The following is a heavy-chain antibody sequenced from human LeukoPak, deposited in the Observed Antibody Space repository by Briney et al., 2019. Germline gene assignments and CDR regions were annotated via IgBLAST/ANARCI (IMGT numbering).Heavy chain of an antibody. J-gene: IGHJ5*01. V-gene: IGHV3-48*04. CDR2: ISSSSSTI. CDR3: ARDLASASCPCRWFDY. D-gene: IGHD2-2*01. Sequence: PGGSLRLSCAASGFTFSSYSMNWVRQAPGKGLEWVSYISSSSSTIYYADSVKGRFTISRDNAKNSLYLQMNSLRAEDTAVYYCARDLASASCPCRWFDYWGQGTLVTVSS. CDR1: GFTFSSYS.